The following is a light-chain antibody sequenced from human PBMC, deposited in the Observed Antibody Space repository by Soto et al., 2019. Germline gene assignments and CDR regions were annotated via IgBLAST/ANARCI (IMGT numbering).Light chain of an antibody. CDR1: SSDVGGYNY. J-gene: IGLJ1*01. CDR3: SSYTSSTSLDV. V-gene: IGLV2-14*01. Sequence: QSVLTQPASVSGSPGQSITISCTGTSSDVGGYNYVSWYQQHPGKAPKLMIYEVSNRPSGVSIRFSGSTSGNTASLTISGLQAEDEADYYCSSYTSSTSLDVFGTGTKVTVL. CDR2: EVS.